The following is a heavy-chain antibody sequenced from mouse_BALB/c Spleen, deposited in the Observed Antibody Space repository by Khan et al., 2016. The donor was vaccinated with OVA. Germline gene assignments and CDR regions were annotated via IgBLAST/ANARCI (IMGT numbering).Heavy chain of an antibody. CDR3: SRRNYFGFTFAY. CDR1: GYTFTDYY. D-gene: IGHD1-2*01. CDR2: ISPGSGDT. Sequence: QVQLQQSGAELARPGASVKLSCKASGYTFTDYYINWVKLRTGQGLEWIGEISPGSGDTYYNERFKGKATLTADKSSSTAYMQLSSLTSEASAVXFWSRRNYFGFTFAYWGQGTLVTVSA. V-gene: IGHV1-77*01. J-gene: IGHJ3*01.